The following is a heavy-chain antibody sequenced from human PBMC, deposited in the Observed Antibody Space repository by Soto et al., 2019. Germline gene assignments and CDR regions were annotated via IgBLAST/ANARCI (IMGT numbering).Heavy chain of an antibody. CDR1: GVYFSGYY. Sequence: SETLSLTCAGYGVYFSGYYWIWIRQPPGKGLGWIGEINHSGSTNYNPSLKSRVTISVDTSKNQFSLKLSSVTAADTAVYYCARGSRVVLRFLEWLSPTAYYYGMDVWGQGTTVTVSS. J-gene: IGHJ6*02. D-gene: IGHD3-3*01. CDR2: INHSGST. CDR3: ARGSRVVLRFLEWLSPTAYYYGMDV. V-gene: IGHV4-34*01.